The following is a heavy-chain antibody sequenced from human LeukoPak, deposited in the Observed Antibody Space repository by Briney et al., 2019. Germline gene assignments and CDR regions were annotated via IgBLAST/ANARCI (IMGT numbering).Heavy chain of an antibody. J-gene: IGHJ4*02. Sequence: SETPSLTCTVSGGSISSYYWSWIRQPPGKGLEWIGYIYYSGSTNYNPSLKSRVTISVDTSKNQFSLKLSSVTPADTAVYYCARGRSGSRPGDYWGQGTLVTVSS. D-gene: IGHD1-26*01. V-gene: IGHV4-59*01. CDR1: GGSISSYY. CDR2: IYYSGST. CDR3: ARGRSGSRPGDY.